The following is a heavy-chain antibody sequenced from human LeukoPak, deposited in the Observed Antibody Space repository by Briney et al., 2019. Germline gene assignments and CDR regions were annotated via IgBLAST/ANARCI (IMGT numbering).Heavy chain of an antibody. J-gene: IGHJ4*02. CDR2: IRSKTYSYAT. Sequence: GGSLRLSCAASGFTFSGSAMHWARQASGKGLEWVGRIRSKTYSYATAYTASVKGRFTISRDDSKNTAYLQMNSLKTEDTAVYYCTSGSVTGTTDFDYWGQGTLVTVSS. CDR3: TSGSVTGTTDFDY. V-gene: IGHV3-73*01. CDR1: GFTFSGSA. D-gene: IGHD6-19*01.